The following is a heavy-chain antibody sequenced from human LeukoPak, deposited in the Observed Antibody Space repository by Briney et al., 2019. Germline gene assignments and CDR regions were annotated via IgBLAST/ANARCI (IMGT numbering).Heavy chain of an antibody. D-gene: IGHD3-10*01. V-gene: IGHV4-39*07. CDR3: AREGWGMVRGVDYHYYYMDV. J-gene: IGHJ6*03. Sequence: SETLSLTCTVSGGSISSSSYYWGWIRQPPGKGLESIGTIYYSGRTYYNPSLKSRVTISVDTSKNQFSLRLSSVTAADTAVYYCAREGWGMVRGVDYHYYYMDVWGKGTRSPSP. CDR2: IYYSGRT. CDR1: GGSISSSSYY.